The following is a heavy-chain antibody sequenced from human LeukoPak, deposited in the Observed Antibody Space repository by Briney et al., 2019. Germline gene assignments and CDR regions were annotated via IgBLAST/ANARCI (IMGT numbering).Heavy chain of an antibody. J-gene: IGHJ4*02. V-gene: IGHV3-30*03. CDR3: ARDSGSGYYDSSGSFFDY. CDR2: VSSGFHA. D-gene: IGHD3-22*01. CDR1: GFTLGSHD. Sequence: PGGSLRLSCTASGFTLGSHDMHWVRQIPGQGLEWVAAVSSGFHAFFADSVKGRFTISRDNSKNTLYLQMSSLRAEDTAVYYCARDSGSGYYDSSGSFFDYWGQGTLVTVSS.